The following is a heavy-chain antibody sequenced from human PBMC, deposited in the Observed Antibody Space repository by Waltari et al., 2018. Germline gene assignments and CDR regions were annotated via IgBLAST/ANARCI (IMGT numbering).Heavy chain of an antibody. CDR2: IWYDGSNK. CDR1: GFTFSSYG. V-gene: IGHV3-30*18. D-gene: IGHD3-10*01. Sequence: QVQLVESGGGVVQPGRSLRLSCAASGFTFSSYGMHWVRQAPGKGLEWVAVIWYDGSNKYYADSVKGRFTISRDNSKNTLYLQMNSLRAEDTAMYYCAKDSQHYYGSGSVDYWGQGTLVTVSS. CDR3: AKDSQHYYGSGSVDY. J-gene: IGHJ4*02.